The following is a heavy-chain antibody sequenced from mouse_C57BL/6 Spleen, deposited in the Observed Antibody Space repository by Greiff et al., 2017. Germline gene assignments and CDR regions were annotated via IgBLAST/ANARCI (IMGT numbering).Heavy chain of an antibody. J-gene: IGHJ2*01. D-gene: IGHD2-3*01. V-gene: IGHV1-54*01. CDR3: ARDGYQFDY. Sequence: VKLMESGAELVRPGTSVKVSCKASGYAFTNYLIEWVKQRPGQGLEWIGVINPGSGGTNYNEKFKGKATLTADKSSSTAYMQLSSLTSEDSAVYFCARDGYQFDYWGQGTTLTVSS. CDR2: INPGSGGT. CDR1: GYAFTNYL.